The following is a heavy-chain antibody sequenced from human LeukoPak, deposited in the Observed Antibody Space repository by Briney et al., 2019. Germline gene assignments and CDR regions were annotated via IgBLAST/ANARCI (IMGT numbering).Heavy chain of an antibody. D-gene: IGHD3-10*01. CDR2: IYYSGSA. Sequence: PSETLSLTCTVSDGSISSYYWSWIRQPPGKGLEWIGYIYYSGSANFNPSLKSRVTISVDTSHNHFSLKLSSLTAADKAVYYCARHTYYGSGSYSAFDIWGQGTKVTVSS. CDR3: ARHTYYGSGSYSAFDI. CDR1: DGSISSYY. V-gene: IGHV4-59*08. J-gene: IGHJ3*02.